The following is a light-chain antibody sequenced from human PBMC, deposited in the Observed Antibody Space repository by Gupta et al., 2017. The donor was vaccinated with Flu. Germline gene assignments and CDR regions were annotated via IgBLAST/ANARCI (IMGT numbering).Light chain of an antibody. CDR2: KDS. Sequence: SYDLTQPPSVPGSPGQTARNTCPGDALPKQYAYWYQQKPGQAPVLVIYKDSERPSGIPERFSDSSSGTTVTLTISGVQAEDEADYYCQSADSSGTYHVFGTATKVTVL. CDR3: QSADSSGTYHV. V-gene: IGLV3-25*02. CDR1: ALPKQY. J-gene: IGLJ1*01.